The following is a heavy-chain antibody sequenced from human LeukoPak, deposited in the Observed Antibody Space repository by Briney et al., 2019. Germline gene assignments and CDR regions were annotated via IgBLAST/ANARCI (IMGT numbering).Heavy chain of an antibody. J-gene: IGHJ4*02. V-gene: IGHV4-59*08. CDR2: IYYSGST. CDR3: ARHKPRYSRFDY. CDR1: GGSISSYY. Sequence: PSETLPLTCTVAGGSISSYYWSWIRQPPGKGLEWIGYIYYSGSTNYNPSLKSRVTISVDTSKNQFSLKLSSVTAADTAVYYCARHKPRYSRFDYWGQGTLVTVSS. D-gene: IGHD5-18*01.